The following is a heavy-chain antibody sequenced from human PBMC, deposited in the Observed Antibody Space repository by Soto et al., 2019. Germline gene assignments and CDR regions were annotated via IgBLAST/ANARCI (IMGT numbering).Heavy chain of an antibody. J-gene: IGHJ5*02. D-gene: IGHD3-3*02. CDR2: IYYSGST. Sequence: QLQLQESGPGLVKPSETLSLTCTVSGGSISSSSYYWGWIRQPPGKGLEWIGSIYYSGSTYYNPSLQSRVTLPVDTSKTQFSLKLSSVTAAATAVYYCASPKIAFYNWFDPWGQGTLVTVSS. CDR3: ASPKIAFYNWFDP. V-gene: IGHV4-39*01. CDR1: GGSISSSSYY.